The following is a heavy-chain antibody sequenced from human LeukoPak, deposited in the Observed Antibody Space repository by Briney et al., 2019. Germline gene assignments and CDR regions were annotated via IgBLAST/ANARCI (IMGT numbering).Heavy chain of an antibody. J-gene: IGHJ4*02. D-gene: IGHD2-8*02. CDR3: ATYRQVLLPFES. Sequence: GGSLRLSCAASGFTFSTFAMIWVRQPPGKGLEWVSSIFPSGGEIHYADSVKGRFTIFRDNSNSTLTLQMNSLRAEDTAIYYCATYRQVLLPFESWGQGTLDTVSS. V-gene: IGHV3-23*01. CDR2: IFPSGGEI. CDR1: GFTFSTFA.